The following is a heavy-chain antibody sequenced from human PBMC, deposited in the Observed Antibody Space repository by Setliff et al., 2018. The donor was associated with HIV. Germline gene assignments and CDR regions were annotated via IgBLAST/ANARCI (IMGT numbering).Heavy chain of an antibody. J-gene: IGHJ3*01. Sequence: SVKVSCKASGYTFTGYHIHWVRQAPGQGLEWMGGIIPIFGTANYAQKFQGRVTITTDESTSTAYMDLSSLKSEDTAIYYCARTSGDAYNYEGAFDVWGQGTLVTVSS. D-gene: IGHD5-12*01. CDR1: GYTFTGYH. V-gene: IGHV1-69*05. CDR3: ARTSGDAYNYEGAFDV. CDR2: IIPIFGTA.